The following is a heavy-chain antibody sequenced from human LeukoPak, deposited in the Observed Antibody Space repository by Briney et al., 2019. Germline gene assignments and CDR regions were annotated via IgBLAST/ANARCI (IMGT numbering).Heavy chain of an antibody. D-gene: IGHD1-7*01. V-gene: IGHV1-69*02. CDR3: ARGAWNYPYYFDY. J-gene: IGHJ4*02. Sequence: ASVKVSCKASGGTSSSYTISWVRQAPGRGLEWMGRIIPILGIANYAQKFQGRVTITADKSTSTAYMELSSLRSEDTAVYYCARGAWNYPYYFDYWGQGTLVTVSS. CDR2: IIPILGIA. CDR1: GGTSSSYT.